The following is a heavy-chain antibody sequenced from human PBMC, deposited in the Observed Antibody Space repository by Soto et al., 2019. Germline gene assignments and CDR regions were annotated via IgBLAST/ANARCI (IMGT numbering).Heavy chain of an antibody. D-gene: IGHD3-10*01. J-gene: IGHJ4*02. V-gene: IGHV4-39*01. CDR3: ASYYGSGSYYKY. CDR1: AGSISISTFY. Sequence: PSQTMSLTCTVSAGSISISTFYCGWIRQPPVKGLECIGNIYYSGSTYYNPSFTSRVTISADTSKNQFSLKLSSVTAADTAVYYCASYYGSGSYYKYWGQGTLVTVS. CDR2: IYYSGST.